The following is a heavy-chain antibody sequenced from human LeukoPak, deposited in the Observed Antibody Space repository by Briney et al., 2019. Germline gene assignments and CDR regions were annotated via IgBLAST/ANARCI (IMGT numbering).Heavy chain of an antibody. CDR1: GFTFDDYA. Sequence: PGGSLRLSCAASGFTFDDYAMHWVRQAPGKGLEWVSGISWNSGSIGYADSVKGRFTISRDNAKNSLYLQMNSLRAEDMALYYCAKGGDDGAFDIWGKGTMVTVSS. CDR3: AKGGDDGAFDI. J-gene: IGHJ3*02. V-gene: IGHV3-9*03. D-gene: IGHD7-27*01. CDR2: ISWNSGSI.